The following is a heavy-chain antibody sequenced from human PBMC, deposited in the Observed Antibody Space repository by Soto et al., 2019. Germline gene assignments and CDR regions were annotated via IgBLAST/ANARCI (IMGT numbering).Heavy chain of an antibody. J-gene: IGHJ4*02. CDR2: IYYSGST. CDR3: ARGSYYGSGSYFDFDY. Sequence: XXTLSLPCTVSGGSISSYYWRWIPQPPGKGLEWIGYIYYSGSTNYNPSLKSRVTISVDTSKNQFSLKLSSVTAADTAVYYCARGSYYGSGSYFDFDYWGQGTLVTVSS. V-gene: IGHV4-59*01. D-gene: IGHD3-10*01. CDR1: GGSISSYY.